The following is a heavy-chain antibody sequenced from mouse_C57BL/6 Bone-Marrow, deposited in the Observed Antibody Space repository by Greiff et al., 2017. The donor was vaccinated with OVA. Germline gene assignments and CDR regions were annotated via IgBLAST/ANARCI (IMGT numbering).Heavy chain of an antibody. CDR1: GYTFTDYY. J-gene: IGHJ2*01. Sequence: EVQLQQSGPELVKPGASVKISCKASGYTFTDYYMNWVKQSHGKSLEWIGDINPNNGGTSYNQKFKGKATLTVDKSSSTAYMELRSLTSEDSAVYYCARWGGAFDYWGQGTTLTVSS. D-gene: IGHD1-1*02. CDR3: ARWGGAFDY. V-gene: IGHV1-26*01. CDR2: INPNNGGT.